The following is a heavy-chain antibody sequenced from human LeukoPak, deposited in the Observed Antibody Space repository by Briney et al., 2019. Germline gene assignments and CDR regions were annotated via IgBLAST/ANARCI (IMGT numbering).Heavy chain of an antibody. V-gene: IGHV1-69*04. Sequence: GASVKVSCKASGGTFSSYAISWVRQAPGQGLEWMGRIIPILGIANYAQKFQGRVTITADKSTSTAYMELSSLRSEDTAVYYCARGYGDYGMDVWGQGTTVTVSS. D-gene: IGHD4-17*01. CDR2: IIPILGIA. CDR1: GGTFSSYA. J-gene: IGHJ6*02. CDR3: ARGYGDYGMDV.